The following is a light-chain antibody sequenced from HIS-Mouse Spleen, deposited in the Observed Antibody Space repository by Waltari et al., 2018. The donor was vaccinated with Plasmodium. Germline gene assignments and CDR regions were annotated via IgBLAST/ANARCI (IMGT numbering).Light chain of an antibody. CDR2: KDS. V-gene: IGLV3-25*03. CDR3: QSADSSGTYWV. CDR1: ALPKQY. Sequence: SYELTQPPSVSVSPGQTARITCSGDALPKQYAYWYQQKPGQAPVLVIYKDSVRPSGIPEGFSGSSSGTTVTLTISGVQAEDEADYYCQSADSSGTYWVFGGGTKLTVL. J-gene: IGLJ3*02.